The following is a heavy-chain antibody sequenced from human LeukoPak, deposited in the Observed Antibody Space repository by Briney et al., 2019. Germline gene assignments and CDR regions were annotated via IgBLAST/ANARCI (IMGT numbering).Heavy chain of an antibody. V-gene: IGHV3-53*01. CDR2: IYSGGST. Sequence: GGSLRLSCAASGFTVSSNYMSWVRQAPGKGLEWVSVIYSGGSTYYADSVKGRFTISRDNSKNTLYLQMNSLRAEDTAVYYCAKAQGSGSHYGMDVWGQGTTVTVSS. D-gene: IGHD3-10*01. CDR3: AKAQGSGSHYGMDV. CDR1: GFTVSSNY. J-gene: IGHJ6*02.